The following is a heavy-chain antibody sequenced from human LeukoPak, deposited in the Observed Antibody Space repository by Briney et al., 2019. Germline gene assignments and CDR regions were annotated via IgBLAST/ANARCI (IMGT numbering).Heavy chain of an antibody. D-gene: IGHD2-2*01. Sequence: GGSLRLSCAASGFTFSSYSMNWVRQAPGKGLEWVSSISSSSSYIYYADSVKGRFTISRDNAKNSLYLQMNSLRAEDTAVYYCARDSKDDLGYCSSTSCYDAFDIWGQGTMVTVSS. CDR3: ARDSKDDLGYCSSTSCYDAFDI. CDR1: GFTFSSYS. V-gene: IGHV3-21*01. J-gene: IGHJ3*02. CDR2: ISSSSSYI.